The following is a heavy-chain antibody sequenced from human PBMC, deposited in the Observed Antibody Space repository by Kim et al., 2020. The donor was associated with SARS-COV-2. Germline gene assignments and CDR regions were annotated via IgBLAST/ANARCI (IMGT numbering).Heavy chain of an antibody. V-gene: IGHV4-34*01. CDR2: INHSGST. CDR1: GGSFSGYY. Sequence: SETLSLTCAVYGGSFSGYYWSWIRQPPGKGLEWIGEINHSGSTNYNPSLKSRVTISVDTSKNQFSLKLSSVTAADTAVYYCARGVGVAGRGTPPYYFDYWGQGTLVTVSS. D-gene: IGHD6-19*01. CDR3: ARGVGVAGRGTPPYYFDY. J-gene: IGHJ4*02.